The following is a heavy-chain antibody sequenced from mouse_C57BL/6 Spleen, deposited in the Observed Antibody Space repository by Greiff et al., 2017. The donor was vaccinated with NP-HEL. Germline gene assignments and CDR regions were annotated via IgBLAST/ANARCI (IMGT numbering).Heavy chain of an antibody. CDR1: GYSFTGYY. CDR2: INPSTGGT. D-gene: IGHD1-1*01. V-gene: IGHV1-42*01. CDR3: ARGDIYYYGSSYYFDY. Sequence: VQLQQSGPELVKPGASVKISCKASGYSFTGYYMNWVKQSPEKSLEWIGEINPSTGGTTYNQKFKAKATLTVDKSSSTAYMQLKSLTSDDSAVYYCARGDIYYYGSSYYFDYWGKGTTLTVSS. J-gene: IGHJ2*01.